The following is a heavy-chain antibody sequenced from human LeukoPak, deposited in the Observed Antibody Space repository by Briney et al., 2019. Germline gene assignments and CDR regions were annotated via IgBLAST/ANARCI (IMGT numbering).Heavy chain of an antibody. D-gene: IGHD4-17*01. CDR1: GGSISSGGYS. CDR2: IYHSGST. CDR3: ARKVSGDYVRWFDP. V-gene: IGHV4-30-2*01. J-gene: IGHJ5*02. Sequence: SETLSLTCAVSGGSISSGGYSWSWIRQPPGKGLEWIGYIYHSGSTYYNPSLKSRVTISVDTSKNQFSLKLSSVTAADTAVYYCARKVSGDYVRWFDPWGQGTLVTVSS.